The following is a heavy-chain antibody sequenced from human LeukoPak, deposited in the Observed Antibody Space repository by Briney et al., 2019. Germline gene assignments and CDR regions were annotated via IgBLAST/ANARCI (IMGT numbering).Heavy chain of an antibody. CDR2: IYYSGST. CDR1: GGSFSGYY. D-gene: IGHD6-6*01. J-gene: IGHJ4*02. V-gene: IGHV4-34*01. Sequence: SETLSLTCAVYGGSFSGYYWSWIRQPPGKGLEWIGSIYYSGSTYYNPSLKSRVTISVDTSKNQFSLKLSSVTAADTAVYYCARNDGSSFLWGQGTLVTVSS. CDR3: ARNDGSSFL.